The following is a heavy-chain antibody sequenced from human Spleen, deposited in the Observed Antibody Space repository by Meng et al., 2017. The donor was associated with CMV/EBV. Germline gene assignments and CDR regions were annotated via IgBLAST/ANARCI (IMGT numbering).Heavy chain of an antibody. D-gene: IGHD3-10*01. CDR2: IYYSGSA. J-gene: IGHJ4*02. CDR3: ASAERGRFDY. CDR1: GGSISSYY. Sequence: GSLRLSCTVSGGSISSYYWNWIRQPPGKGLEWIGYIYYSGSANYNPSLKSRVTISVDTSKNQFSLKLNSVTAADTAVYYCASAERGRFDYWGLGTLVTVSS. V-gene: IGHV4-59*01.